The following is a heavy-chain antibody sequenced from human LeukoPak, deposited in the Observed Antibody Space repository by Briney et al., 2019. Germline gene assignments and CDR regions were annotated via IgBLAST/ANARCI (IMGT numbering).Heavy chain of an antibody. V-gene: IGHV4-30-4*01. CDR3: ARVYADTAMAVHFDY. CDR2: IYYSGST. J-gene: IGHJ4*02. D-gene: IGHD5-18*01. CDR1: GGSISSGDYY. Sequence: SETLSLTCTVSGGSISSGDYYWSWIRQPPGKGLEWIGYIYYSGSTYYNPSLKSRVTISVDTSKNQFSLKLSSVTAADTAVYYCARVYADTAMAVHFDYWGQGTLVTVSS.